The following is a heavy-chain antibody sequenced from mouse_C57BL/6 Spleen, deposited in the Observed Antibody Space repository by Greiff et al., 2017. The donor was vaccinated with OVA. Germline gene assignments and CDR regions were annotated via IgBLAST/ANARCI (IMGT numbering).Heavy chain of an antibody. V-gene: IGHV5-17*01. CDR2: ISSGSSTI. CDR1: GFTFSDYG. J-gene: IGHJ2*01. D-gene: IGHD4-1*01. CDR3: ATNWVDY. Sequence: EVKLLESGGGLVKPGGSLKLSCAASGFTFSDYGMHWVRQAPEKGLEWVAYISSGSSTIYYADTVKGRFTISRDNAKNTLFLQMTRLRSEDTAMYYCATNWVDYWGQGTTLTVSS.